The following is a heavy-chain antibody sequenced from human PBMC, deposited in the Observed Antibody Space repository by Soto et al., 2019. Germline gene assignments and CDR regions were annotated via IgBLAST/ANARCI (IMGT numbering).Heavy chain of an antibody. CDR3: ASKGFLEWLYGYYYGMDV. D-gene: IGHD3-3*01. CDR1: GYTFTSFD. V-gene: IGHV1-8*01. CDR2: VNPNSGNT. Sequence: ASVKVSCKASGYTFTSFDINWVRQATGQGLEWMGWVNPNSGNTGYAQRFQGRVTITADKSTSTAYMELSSLRSEDTAVYYCASKGFLEWLYGYYYGMDVWGQGTTVTVSS. J-gene: IGHJ6*02.